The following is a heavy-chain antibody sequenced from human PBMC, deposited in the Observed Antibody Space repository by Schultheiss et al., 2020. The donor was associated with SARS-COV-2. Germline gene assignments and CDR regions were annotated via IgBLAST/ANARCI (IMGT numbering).Heavy chain of an antibody. D-gene: IGHD6-6*01. CDR1: GFTFSSYG. V-gene: IGHV3-30*18. CDR3: AKATLVGGSSGVRYGMDV. J-gene: IGHJ6*02. Sequence: GESLKISCAASGFTFSSYGMHWVRQAPGKGLEWVAVISYDGSNKYYADSVKGRFTISRDNSKNTLYLQMNSLRAEDTAVYYCAKATLVGGSSGVRYGMDVWGQGTTVTVSS. CDR2: ISYDGSNK.